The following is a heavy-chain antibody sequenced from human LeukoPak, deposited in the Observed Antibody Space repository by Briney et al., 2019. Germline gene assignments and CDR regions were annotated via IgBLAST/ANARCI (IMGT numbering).Heavy chain of an antibody. CDR3: AAMRYGDYYYYYMDV. D-gene: IGHD4-17*01. V-gene: IGHV3-21*01. Sequence: GGSLRLSCAASGFTFSSYSMNWVRQAPGKGLEWVSSISSSSSYIYYADSVKGRFTISRDNAKNSLYLRMNSLRAEDTAVYYCAAMRYGDYYYYYMDVWGKGTTVTVSS. CDR2: ISSSSSYI. CDR1: GFTFSSYS. J-gene: IGHJ6*03.